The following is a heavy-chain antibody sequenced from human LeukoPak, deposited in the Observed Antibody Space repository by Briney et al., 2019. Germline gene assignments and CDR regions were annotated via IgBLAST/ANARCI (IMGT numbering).Heavy chain of an antibody. CDR3: ARDGVAGSASDY. CDR1: GSSIRGYY. Sequence: PSETLSLTCTVSGSSIRGYYWSWIRQPAGKGLEWIGRVYISGSTDYNPSLRSRVTMSVDLSKKQVSLKLNSVTAADTAVYYCARDGVAGSASDYWGQGALVTVSS. V-gene: IGHV4-4*07. D-gene: IGHD3-3*01. J-gene: IGHJ4*02. CDR2: VYISGST.